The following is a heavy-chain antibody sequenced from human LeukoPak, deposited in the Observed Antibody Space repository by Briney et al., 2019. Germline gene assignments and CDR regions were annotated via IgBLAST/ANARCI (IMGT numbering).Heavy chain of an antibody. V-gene: IGHV4-39*01. D-gene: IGHD3/OR15-3a*01. CDR2: IYYSGST. Sequence: SETLSLTCTVPGGSISSSSYYWGWIRQPPGKGLEWIGSIYYSGSTYYNPSLKSRVTISVDTSKNQFSLKLSSVTAADTAVYYCARQTGSGLFILPGGQGTLVTVSS. J-gene: IGHJ4*02. CDR1: GGSISSSSYY. CDR3: ARQTGSGLFILP.